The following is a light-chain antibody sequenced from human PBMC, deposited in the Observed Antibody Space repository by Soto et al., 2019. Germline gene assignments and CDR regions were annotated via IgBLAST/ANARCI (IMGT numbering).Light chain of an antibody. CDR3: ASWDDSLSGYV. J-gene: IGLJ1*01. CDR2: MND. CDR1: TSNILRNY. Sequence: QSALTQPPSASGNPGQRLTISCSGSTSNILRNYVYWYRQFPGTAPRLLISMNDQRPSGVPDRFSGSKSGTSASLAISGLRSEDEADYYCASWDDSLSGYVVGTGTKLTV. V-gene: IGLV1-47*01.